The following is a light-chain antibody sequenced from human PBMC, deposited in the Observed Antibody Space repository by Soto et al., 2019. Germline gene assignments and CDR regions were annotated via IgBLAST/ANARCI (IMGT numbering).Light chain of an antibody. V-gene: IGKV1-39*01. CDR2: AAS. Sequence: DIQMTQSPSSLSTSVGDRVTITCRASQTISGYLNWYQQRPGKAPNLLIYAASRLQSGVPSRFSGSDSGTDFTLTIISLQPEDFATYFCQQSYSFPWTFGQGTKVDIK. J-gene: IGKJ1*01. CDR1: QTISGY. CDR3: QQSYSFPWT.